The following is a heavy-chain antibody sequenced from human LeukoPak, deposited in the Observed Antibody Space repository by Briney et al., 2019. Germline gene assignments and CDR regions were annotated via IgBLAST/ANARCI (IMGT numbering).Heavy chain of an antibody. D-gene: IGHD3-10*01. CDR2: ISGSGGST. Sequence: PGGSLRLSCAASGFTFSSYAMSWVRQAPGKGLEWVSAISGSGGSTYYADSVKGRFTISRDNAKNSLYLQMNSLRAEDTAVYYCASSSQMVRGVANFDYWGQGTLVTVSP. CDR1: GFTFSSYA. V-gene: IGHV3-23*01. CDR3: ASSSQMVRGVANFDY. J-gene: IGHJ4*02.